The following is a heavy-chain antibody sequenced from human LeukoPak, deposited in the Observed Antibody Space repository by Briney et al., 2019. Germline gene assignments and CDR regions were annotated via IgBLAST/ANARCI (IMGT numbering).Heavy chain of an antibody. CDR3: AKGSWAVAAHY. D-gene: IGHD6-19*01. Sequence: PGGSLRLSCAASGFAFSSYGMHWVRQAPGKGLEWVAFIRDDGSDKYYADSVTDRFTISRDNSKNTLYLQMNSLRADDTSVYYCAKGSWAVAAHYGGQGTLVTVSS. J-gene: IGHJ4*02. V-gene: IGHV3-30*02. CDR1: GFAFSSYG. CDR2: IRDDGSDK.